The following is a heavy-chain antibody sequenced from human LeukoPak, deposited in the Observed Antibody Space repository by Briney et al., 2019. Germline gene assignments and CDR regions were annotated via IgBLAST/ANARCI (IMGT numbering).Heavy chain of an antibody. CDR2: VNDSGGT. D-gene: IGHD3-22*01. V-gene: IGHV4-34*01. CDR1: IDSFTNYY. CDR3: ARDGGTRLKYSFGYGDS. Sequence: SETLSLTCAVYIDSFTNYYWNWIRQTPGKGLEWIGEVNDSGGTNINPSLRSRVILSVDTSKNQFSLKLISVTAADTAVYYCARDGGTRLKYSFGYGDSWGQGTLVTVSS. J-gene: IGHJ4*02.